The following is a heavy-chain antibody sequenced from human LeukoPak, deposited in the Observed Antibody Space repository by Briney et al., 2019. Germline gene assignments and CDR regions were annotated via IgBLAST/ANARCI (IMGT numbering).Heavy chain of an antibody. CDR3: ARLNYDNTSYYSNYFEY. Sequence: GGSLRLSCAASGFTFSSYLMNWVRQAPGKGLEWGASINQDGSEKYYLDSVKGRFTISRDNAKNSLYLQMNSLRAEDTAVYYCARLNYDNTSYYSNYFEYWGQGTLVTVSS. CDR2: INQDGSEK. CDR1: GFTFSSYL. V-gene: IGHV3-7*03. J-gene: IGHJ4*02. D-gene: IGHD3-22*01.